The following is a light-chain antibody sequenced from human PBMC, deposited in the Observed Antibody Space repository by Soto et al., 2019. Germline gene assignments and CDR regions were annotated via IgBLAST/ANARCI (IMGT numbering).Light chain of an antibody. CDR1: HAISSH. CDR2: AAS. CDR3: LQHNTYPLT. Sequence: DIQMTQSQSSLSESVGDRVTITCRQIHAISSHLGWFQQKPGKAPKRLSYAASTLESGVLSRFSGSRSGTEFTLTISSLQPEDFAIYYCLQHNTYPLTFGPGTKVDIK. J-gene: IGKJ3*01. V-gene: IGKV1-17*01.